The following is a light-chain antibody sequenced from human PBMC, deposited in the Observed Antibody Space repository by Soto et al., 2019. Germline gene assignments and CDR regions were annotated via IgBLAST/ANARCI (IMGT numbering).Light chain of an antibody. J-gene: IGKJ1*01. V-gene: IGKV3-15*01. CDR2: GAS. CDR3: QQYNNWPPDRT. CDR1: QRVAGN. Sequence: EIVMTQSPATRSVSPGERATLPARASQRVAGNLAWYQQKPGQAPRLLIYGASTRATGIPARFSGSGSGTEFTLTISSLQSEDFAIYFCQQYNNWPPDRTFGQGTKVEIK.